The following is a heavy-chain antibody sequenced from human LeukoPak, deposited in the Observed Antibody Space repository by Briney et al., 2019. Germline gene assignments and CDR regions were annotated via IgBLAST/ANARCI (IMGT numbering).Heavy chain of an antibody. V-gene: IGHV3-7*03. CDR3: AKTGSGYYYFDY. CDR1: GFTFSSYW. CDR2: VKQDGSEK. D-gene: IGHD3-22*01. Sequence: GGSQRLSCAASGFTFSSYWMSWVRQAPGKGLEWVANVKQDGSEKYYVDSVKGRFTISRDNSKNTLYLQMNSLRVEDTAVYYCAKTGSGYYYFDYWGQGTLVTVSS. J-gene: IGHJ4*02.